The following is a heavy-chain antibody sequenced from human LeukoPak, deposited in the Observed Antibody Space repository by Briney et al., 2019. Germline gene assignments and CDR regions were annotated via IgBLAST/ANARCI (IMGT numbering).Heavy chain of an antibody. CDR1: GFTFSSYS. CDR3: ARGGGTGEFDY. J-gene: IGHJ4*02. Sequence: PGGSLRLSCAASGFTFSSYSMNWVRQAPGKGLVWVSRIHSDGRSTMYADSVKGRFTISRDDAKNTLYLQMNSLRAEDTAVYYCARGGGTGEFDYWGQGTLVTVSS. CDR2: IHSDGRST. D-gene: IGHD7-27*01. V-gene: IGHV3-74*03.